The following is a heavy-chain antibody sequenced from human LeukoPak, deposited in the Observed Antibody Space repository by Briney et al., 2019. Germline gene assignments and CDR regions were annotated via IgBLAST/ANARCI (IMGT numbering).Heavy chain of an antibody. D-gene: IGHD3-10*01. V-gene: IGHV3-30*02. CDR3: AKSYYSGSGIYHYYLDV. CDR2: LHYDGRKD. CDR1: GFTFSSYA. Sequence: HPGGSLRLSCAASGFTFSSYAMHWVRQAPGKGLEWVAFLHYDGRKDDYADSVKGRFTISRDNSKNTLHLQMYSLRAEDTAVYYCAKSYYSGSGIYHYYLDVWGKGTTVTVSS. J-gene: IGHJ6*03.